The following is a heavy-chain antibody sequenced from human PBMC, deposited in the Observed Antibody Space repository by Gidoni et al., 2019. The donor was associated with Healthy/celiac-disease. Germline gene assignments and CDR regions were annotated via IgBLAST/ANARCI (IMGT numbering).Heavy chain of an antibody. CDR3: AKAHYYDSSGSDY. D-gene: IGHD3-22*01. V-gene: IGHV3-23*01. CDR2: ISGSGGST. Sequence: EVQLLESGGGLVQPGGSLRLSCAASGFTFSSYAMSWVRQAPGKGLEWVSAISGSGGSTYYADAVKGRFTIARDNSKNTLYLQMNSLRAEDTAVYYCAKAHYYDSSGSDYWGQGTLVTVSS. CDR1: GFTFSSYA. J-gene: IGHJ4*02.